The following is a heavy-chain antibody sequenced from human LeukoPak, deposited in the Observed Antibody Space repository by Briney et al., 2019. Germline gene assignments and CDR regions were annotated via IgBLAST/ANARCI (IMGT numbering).Heavy chain of an antibody. CDR3: AKEDIVVVPADHYGV. Sequence: PGGSLRLSCAASGFTFSSYAMHWVRQAPGKGLEWVAAITYDGSNKYYADSVKGRFTISRDNSKNTLYLQMNSLRAEDTAVYYCAKEDIVVVPADHYGVWGQGTLVTVSS. CDR1: GFTFSSYA. J-gene: IGHJ4*02. CDR2: ITYDGSNK. V-gene: IGHV3-30-3*02. D-gene: IGHD2-2*01.